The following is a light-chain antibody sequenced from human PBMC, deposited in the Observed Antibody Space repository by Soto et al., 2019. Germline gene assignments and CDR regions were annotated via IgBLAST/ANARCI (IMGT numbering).Light chain of an antibody. Sequence: IQLTQSPSSLSASVGDRVTITCRASQDISSYLAWYQQKPGKAPKLLIYAASTLQGGVPSRFSGSGSGTDFTLTISSLQPEDFATYYRQQLNSDLYTFGQGTKLEIK. J-gene: IGKJ2*01. CDR3: QQLNSDLYT. CDR2: AAS. V-gene: IGKV1-9*01. CDR1: QDISSY.